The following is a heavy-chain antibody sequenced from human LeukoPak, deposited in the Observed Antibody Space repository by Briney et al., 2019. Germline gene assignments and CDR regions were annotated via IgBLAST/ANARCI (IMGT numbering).Heavy chain of an antibody. CDR3: STDPYSSTWYYFDY. J-gene: IGHJ4*02. CDR2: IKSKSDGGTT. Sequence: GRALTLSCAASGLTFNKAWMNWVRQAPGKGLEWVGRIKSKSDGGTTDYAAPVKGRFTISRDDSKNTLYLQMNSLQTEDTGVYYCSTDPYSSTWYYFDYWGQGILVTVSS. D-gene: IGHD6-13*01. V-gene: IGHV3-15*01. CDR1: GLTFNKAW.